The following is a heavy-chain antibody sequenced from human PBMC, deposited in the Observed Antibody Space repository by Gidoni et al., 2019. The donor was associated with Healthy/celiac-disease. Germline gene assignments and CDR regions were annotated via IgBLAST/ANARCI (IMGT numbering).Heavy chain of an antibody. CDR1: GGSISRYY. CDR2: IYYSGSP. J-gene: IGHJ6*02. V-gene: IGHV4-59*01. CDR3: ARTRVREYNWNYPRYYGMDV. Sequence: QVQLQASGPGLVKPSETLSLTCTVSGGSISRYYWSWIRQPPGKGLEWIWYIYYSGSPNYNPSLKSRVTISVDTSKTQFSLKLSSVTAADTAVYYCARTRVREYNWNYPRYYGMDVWGQGTTVTVSS. D-gene: IGHD1-7*01.